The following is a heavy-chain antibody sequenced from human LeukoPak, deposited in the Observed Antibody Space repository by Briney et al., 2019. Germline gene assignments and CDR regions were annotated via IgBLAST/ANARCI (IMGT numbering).Heavy chain of an antibody. CDR1: GYTFTGYY. J-gene: IGHJ4*02. Sequence: ASVKVSCKASGYTFTGYYMHWVRQAPGRGLEWMGWINPNSGGTNYAQKFQGRVTMTRDTSISTAYMELSRLRSDDTAVYYCARLPINYYDSSGYPFDYWGQGTLVTVSS. CDR2: INPNSGGT. CDR3: ARLPINYYDSSGYPFDY. D-gene: IGHD3-22*01. V-gene: IGHV1-2*02.